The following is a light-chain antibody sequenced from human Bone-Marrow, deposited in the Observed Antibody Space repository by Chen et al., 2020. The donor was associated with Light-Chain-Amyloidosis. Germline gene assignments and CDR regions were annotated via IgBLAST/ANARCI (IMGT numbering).Light chain of an antibody. CDR1: TSDVGDDNH. CDR3: SSYTITNTLV. Sequence: QSALTQPASVSGSPGQSITLSYTGPTSDVGDDNHVSWYQPHPDKAPKLLNYEVTHRPVWVHGRFSGAKSDNTASLTISGLQTEDEADYFCSSYTITNTLVFGRGTRVTVL. V-gene: IGLV2-14*01. CDR2: EVT. J-gene: IGLJ1*01.